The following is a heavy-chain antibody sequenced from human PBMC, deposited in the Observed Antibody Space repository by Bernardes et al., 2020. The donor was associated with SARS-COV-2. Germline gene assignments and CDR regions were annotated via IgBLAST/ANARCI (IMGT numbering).Heavy chain of an antibody. CDR1: GFTFSDYY. J-gene: IGHJ4*02. D-gene: IGHD3-3*01. CDR2: ISSSGSTI. V-gene: IGHV3-11*01. CDR3: ARAQRITIFGVVIIGPFDY. Sequence: GGSLRLSCAASGFTFSDYYMSWLRQAPGKGLEWVSYISSSGSTIYYADSVKGRFTISRDNAKNSLYLQMNSLRAEDTAVYYCARAQRITIFGVVIIGPFDYWGQGTLVTVSS.